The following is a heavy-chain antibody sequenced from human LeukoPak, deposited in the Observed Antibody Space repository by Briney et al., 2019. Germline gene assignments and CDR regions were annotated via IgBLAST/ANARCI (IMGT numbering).Heavy chain of an antibody. D-gene: IGHD6-13*01. J-gene: IGHJ4*02. CDR3: ASAYSSSWYVY. V-gene: IGHV3-15*01. CDR2: IKSKTDGGTT. Sequence: GGSLRLSCAASGFTFSNAWMSWVRQAPGKGLEWVGRIKSKTDGGTTDYAAPVKGRFTISRDDSKNTLYLQMNSLRAEDTAVYYCASAYSSSWYVYWGQGTLVTVSS. CDR1: GFTFSNAW.